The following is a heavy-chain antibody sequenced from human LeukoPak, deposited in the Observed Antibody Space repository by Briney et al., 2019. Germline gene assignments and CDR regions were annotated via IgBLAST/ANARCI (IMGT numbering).Heavy chain of an antibody. CDR1: GYTFTGYY. V-gene: IGHV1-2*02. CDR3: ARVKYRAAGDKQH. J-gene: IGHJ1*01. CDR2: INPNSGGT. Sequence: GASVKVSCKASGYTFTGYYMHWVRQAPGQGLEWMGWINPNSGGTNYAQKFQGRVTMTRDTSITTVYMELSSLRSDDTAVYYCARVKYRAAGDKQHWGRGTLVTVSS. D-gene: IGHD6-13*01.